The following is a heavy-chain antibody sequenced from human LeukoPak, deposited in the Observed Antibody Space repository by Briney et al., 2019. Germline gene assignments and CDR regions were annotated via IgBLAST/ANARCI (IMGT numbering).Heavy chain of an antibody. CDR3: VKDRRGGSYYAATLDI. CDR1: GFTFSSYA. V-gene: IGHV3-23*01. Sequence: GGSLRLSCAASGFTFSSYAMSWVRQAPGKGLEWVSGISDSGDITYYADSVKGRFTISRDNSKNTLYVQMNSLRVEDTAVYFCVKDRRGGSYYAATLDIWGPGTMVTVSS. CDR2: ISDSGDIT. J-gene: IGHJ3*02. D-gene: IGHD1-26*01.